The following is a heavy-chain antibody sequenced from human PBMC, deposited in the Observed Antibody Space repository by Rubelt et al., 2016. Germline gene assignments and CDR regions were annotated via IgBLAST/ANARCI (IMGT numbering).Heavy chain of an antibody. CDR3: ARTTLFDY. Sequence: QVQLQQWGAGLLKPSETLSLTCAVYGGSFSGYYWSWIRQPPGKGLEWIGSIYHSGSTYYNPSLKSRVTISLDTSKNQFSLKLSAVTAADTAEYYCARTTLFDYWGQGNLVTVSS. D-gene: IGHD1-1*01. J-gene: IGHJ4*02. CDR1: GGSFSGYY. CDR2: IYHSGST. V-gene: IGHV4-34*01.